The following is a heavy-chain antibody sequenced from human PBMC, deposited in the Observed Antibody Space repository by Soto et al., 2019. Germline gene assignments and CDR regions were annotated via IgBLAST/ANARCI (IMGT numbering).Heavy chain of an antibody. V-gene: IGHV4-61*03. Sequence: SETLSLTCTVSGGSVSGGSSSYYWNWIRQPPGKGLEWIGYITYSGSTSYNPSLKTRVTISVDSSKNHFSLKLSSVSAADTAVYHCARLYDSGWYIWFDPWGQGTLVT. CDR1: GGSVSGGSSSYY. CDR3: ARLYDSGWYIWFDP. D-gene: IGHD6-19*01. CDR2: ITYSGST. J-gene: IGHJ5*01.